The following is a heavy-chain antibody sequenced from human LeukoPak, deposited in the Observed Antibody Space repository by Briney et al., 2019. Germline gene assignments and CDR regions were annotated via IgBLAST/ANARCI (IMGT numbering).Heavy chain of an antibody. Sequence: GGSLRLSCAASGFTFSSYEMNWVRQAPGKGLEWVSYISSSGSTIYYADSVKGRFTISRDNAKNSLYLQMNSLRAEDTAVYYCARDWYDFWSGYFDYWGQGTLVTVSS. CDR3: ARDWYDFWSGYFDY. CDR2: ISSSGSTI. J-gene: IGHJ4*02. D-gene: IGHD3-3*01. V-gene: IGHV3-48*03. CDR1: GFTFSSYE.